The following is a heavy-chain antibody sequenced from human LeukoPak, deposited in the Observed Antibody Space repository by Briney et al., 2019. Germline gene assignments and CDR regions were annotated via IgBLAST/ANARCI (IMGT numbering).Heavy chain of an antibody. CDR2: INPNSGGT. D-gene: IGHD6-19*01. CDR3: ARDRGQWLVQYYFDY. V-gene: IGHV1-2*02. J-gene: IGHJ4*02. CDR1: GYTFTGYY. Sequence: ASVKVSCKASGYTFTGYYMHWVRQAPGQGLEWMGWINPNSGGTNYAQKFQGRATMTRDTSISTAYMELSRLRSDDTAVYYCARDRGQWLVQYYFDYWGQGTLVTVSS.